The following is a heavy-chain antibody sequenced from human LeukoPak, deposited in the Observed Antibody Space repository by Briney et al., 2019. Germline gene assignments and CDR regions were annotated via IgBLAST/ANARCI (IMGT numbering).Heavy chain of an antibody. CDR3: ASSYRRYYYMDV. Sequence: ASVKVSCKASGYTFTSYGISWVRQAPGQGLEWMGWMNPNSGNTGYAQKFQGRVTMTRNTSISTAYMELSSLRSEDTAVYYCASSYRRYYYMDVWGKGTTVTVSS. CDR2: MNPNSGNT. CDR1: GYTFTSYG. V-gene: IGHV1-8*02. J-gene: IGHJ6*03. D-gene: IGHD3-16*02.